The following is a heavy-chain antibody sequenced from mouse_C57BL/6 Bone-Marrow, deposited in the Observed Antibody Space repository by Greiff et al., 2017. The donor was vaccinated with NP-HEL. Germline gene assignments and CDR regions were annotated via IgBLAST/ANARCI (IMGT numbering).Heavy chain of an antibody. V-gene: IGHV1-55*01. CDR2: IYPGSGST. D-gene: IGHD2-4*01. CDR1: GYTFTSYW. Sequence: VQLQQSGAELVKPGASVKMSCKASGYTFTSYWITWVKQRPGQGLEWIGDIYPGSGSTNYNEKFKSKATLTVDTSSSTAYMQLSSLTSEDSAVYYCARGEAIYYDYDAWFAYWGQGTLVTVSA. J-gene: IGHJ3*01. CDR3: ARGEAIYYDYDAWFAY.